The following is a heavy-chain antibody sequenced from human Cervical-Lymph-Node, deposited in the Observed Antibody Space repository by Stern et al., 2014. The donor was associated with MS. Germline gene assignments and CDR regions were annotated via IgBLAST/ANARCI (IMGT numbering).Heavy chain of an antibody. CDR1: GFNFRTYW. Sequence: EVQLVQSGGGIVQPGGSLMISCVASGFNFRTYWTHWVRQGPGKGLEWVSRINGDGTVSTYADSVRGRFTISRNNANNTMSLQLDNLRVEDTAIYYCASAYRASWGQGTLVTVST. J-gene: IGHJ4*02. D-gene: IGHD1-1*01. CDR3: ASAYRAS. V-gene: IGHV3-74*02. CDR2: INGDGTVS.